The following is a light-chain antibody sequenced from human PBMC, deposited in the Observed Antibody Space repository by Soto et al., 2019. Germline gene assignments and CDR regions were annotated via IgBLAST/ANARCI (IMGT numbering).Light chain of an antibody. CDR2: GAS. V-gene: IGKV3-15*01. CDR3: QQYNKWSIT. J-gene: IGKJ5*01. CDR1: QSVSSN. Sequence: EIVMTQSPATLSVSPGERATLSCRASQSVSSNLGWYQQKPGQAPRLLIYGASTRATGIPARFSGSGSGTECTLTISSLQSEDFAVYYCQQYNKWSITFGQGTRLEIK.